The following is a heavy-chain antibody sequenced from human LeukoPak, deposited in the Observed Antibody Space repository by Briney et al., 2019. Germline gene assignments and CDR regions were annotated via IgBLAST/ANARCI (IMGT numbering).Heavy chain of an antibody. J-gene: IGHJ4*02. Sequence: PGGSLRLSCAASGFTFSTYGMSWVRQAPGKGLEWVSTISGGGRSTYYTGSVMGRFTISRDNSKNTLYLQMNSLRAEDTAVYYCAKSGLNRFDYWGQGTLVTVSS. V-gene: IGHV3-23*01. CDR3: AKSGLNRFDY. CDR2: ISGGGRST. D-gene: IGHD2-15*01. CDR1: GFTFSTYG.